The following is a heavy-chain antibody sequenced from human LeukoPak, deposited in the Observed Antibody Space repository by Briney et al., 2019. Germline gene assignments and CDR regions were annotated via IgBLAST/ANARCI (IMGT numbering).Heavy chain of an antibody. CDR1: GYTFTSYG. Sequence: ASVKVSCKASGYTFTSYGISWVRRAPGQGVEGMGWISAYNGNTNYAQKLQGRVTMTTDTSTSTAYMELRSLRSDDTAVYYCARDRTYYYDSSGAWGQGTLVTVSS. D-gene: IGHD3-22*01. V-gene: IGHV1-18*01. J-gene: IGHJ5*02. CDR3: ARDRTYYYDSSGA. CDR2: ISAYNGNT.